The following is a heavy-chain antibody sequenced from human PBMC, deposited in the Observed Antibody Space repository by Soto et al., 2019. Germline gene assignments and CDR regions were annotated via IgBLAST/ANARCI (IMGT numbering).Heavy chain of an antibody. V-gene: IGHV2-70*01. CDR2: IDWDDDK. CDR1: LFSLITSGMC. J-gene: IGHJ6*02. CDR3: ARIRRYSHGPYYYYYYGMDV. Sequence: XGPTLVNPTQTLRLSCAFSLFSLITSGMCVSWIRQPPGKALEWLALIDWDDDKYYSTSLKTRLTISKDTSKNQVVLTMTNMDPVDTATYYCARIRRYSHGPYYYYYYGMDVCGQGTTVTVSS. D-gene: IGHD5-18*01.